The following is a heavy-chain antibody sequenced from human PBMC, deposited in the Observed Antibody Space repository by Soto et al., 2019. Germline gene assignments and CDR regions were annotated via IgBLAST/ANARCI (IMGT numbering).Heavy chain of an antibody. Sequence: QVQLQESGPGLVKPSQTLSLTCTVSGGSISSGDYYWSWIRQPPGKGLEWIGYIYYSGSTYYNPSLKSRVSRSVDTSKNQFSLKLSSVTAADTAVYYCARRLTAVTFFDYWGQGTLVTVSS. CDR2: IYYSGST. D-gene: IGHD4-17*01. CDR3: ARRLTAVTFFDY. J-gene: IGHJ4*02. CDR1: GGSISSGDYY. V-gene: IGHV4-30-4*01.